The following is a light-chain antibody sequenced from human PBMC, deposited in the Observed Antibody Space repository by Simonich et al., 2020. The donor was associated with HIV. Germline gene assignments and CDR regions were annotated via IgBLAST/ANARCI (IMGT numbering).Light chain of an antibody. J-gene: IGKJ1*01. CDR1: PSVLYRYNNHDY. Sequence: DLVMTQSPDSLSVSLGERATIYNNPSPSVLYRYNNHDYLARYLQKPGQTPNLLIYWASAQESGVPDRFNGSGSETDFTLTISGLQAEDVAVYYCQQYYITPHTFGQGTKVEIK. CDR3: QQYYITPHT. V-gene: IGKV4-1*01. CDR2: WAS.